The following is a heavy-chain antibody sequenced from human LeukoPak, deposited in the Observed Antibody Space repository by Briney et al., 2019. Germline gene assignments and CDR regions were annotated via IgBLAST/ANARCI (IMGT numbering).Heavy chain of an antibody. CDR2: ISGSGGST. V-gene: IGHV3-23*01. CDR1: GFSVGDHA. CDR3: AKGGVRGPYYFDY. J-gene: IGHJ4*02. Sequence: GGSLRLSCTGSGFSVGDHAMTWVRQAPGKGLEWVSAISGSGGSTYYADSVKGRFTISRDNSKNTLYLQMNSLRAEDTAVYYCAKGGVRGPYYFDYWGQGTLVTVSS. D-gene: IGHD3-10*01.